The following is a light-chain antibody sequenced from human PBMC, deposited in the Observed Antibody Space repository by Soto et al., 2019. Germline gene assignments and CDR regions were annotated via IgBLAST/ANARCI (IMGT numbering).Light chain of an antibody. J-gene: IGLJ1*01. V-gene: IGLV3-21*02. CDR1: NIASKS. CDR3: QVWDISSDQYL. CDR2: DDS. Sequence: YELNQPPSVSVAPGQTARITCGGNNIASKSVHWYQQRPGQAPVLVLYDDSNRPSGIPARFSGSNSGSTATLTISSVEAGDEADYFCQVWDISSDQYLFGAGTKVTVL.